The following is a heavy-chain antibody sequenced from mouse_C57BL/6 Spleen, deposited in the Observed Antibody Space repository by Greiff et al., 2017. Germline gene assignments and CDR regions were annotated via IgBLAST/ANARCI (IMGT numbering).Heavy chain of an antibody. CDR3: ARGYSNYGNAMDY. J-gene: IGHJ4*01. CDR2: ISSGSSTI. V-gene: IGHV5-17*01. Sequence: EVMLVESGGGLVKPGGSLKLSCAASGFTFSDYGMHWVRQAPEKGLEWVAYISSGSSTIYYADTVKGRFTISRDNAKNTLFLQMTSLRSEDTAMYYCARGYSNYGNAMDYWGQGTSVTVSS. CDR1: GFTFSDYG. D-gene: IGHD2-5*01.